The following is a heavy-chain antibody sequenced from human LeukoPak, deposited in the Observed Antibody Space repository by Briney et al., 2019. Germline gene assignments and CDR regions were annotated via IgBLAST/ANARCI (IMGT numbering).Heavy chain of an antibody. D-gene: IGHD6-13*01. Sequence: PGGSLRLSCAASGFTVSSNYMSWVRQAPGKGLEWVSVIYSGGSTYYADSVKGRFTISRDNSKNTLYLQINSLRAEDTAVYYCARLNVEQQLAFDYWGQGTLVTVSS. CDR1: GFTVSSNY. J-gene: IGHJ4*02. CDR2: IYSGGST. V-gene: IGHV3-66*02. CDR3: ARLNVEQQLAFDY.